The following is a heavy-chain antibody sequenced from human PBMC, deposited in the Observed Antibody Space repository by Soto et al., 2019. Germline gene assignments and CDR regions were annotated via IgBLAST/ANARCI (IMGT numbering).Heavy chain of an antibody. J-gene: IGHJ4*02. CDR2: ISGSSAYI. V-gene: IGHV3-21*01. CDR3: ARALSGSFY. D-gene: IGHD3-10*01. Sequence: PSETLSLTCVATGFTFGSYSMNWVRQAPGKGLEWVSSISGSSAYIHYTDSVKGRFTISRDNAKNSLYLQMNSLRVEDTALYYCARALSGSFYWGQGTLVTVSS. CDR1: GFTFGSYS.